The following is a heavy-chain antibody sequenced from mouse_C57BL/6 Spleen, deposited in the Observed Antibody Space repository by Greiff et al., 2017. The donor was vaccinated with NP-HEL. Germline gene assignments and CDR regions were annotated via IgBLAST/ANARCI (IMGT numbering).Heavy chain of an antibody. Sequence: VQLQQSGAELARPGASVKLSCKASGYTFASYGISWVKQRTGQGLEWIGEIYPRSGNTYYNEKFKGKATLTADKSSSTAYMELRSLTSEDSAVYFCARERPPITTVVAEFDYWGQGTTLTVSS. CDR3: ARERPPITTVVAEFDY. V-gene: IGHV1-81*01. CDR2: IYPRSGNT. D-gene: IGHD1-1*01. J-gene: IGHJ2*01. CDR1: GYTFASYG.